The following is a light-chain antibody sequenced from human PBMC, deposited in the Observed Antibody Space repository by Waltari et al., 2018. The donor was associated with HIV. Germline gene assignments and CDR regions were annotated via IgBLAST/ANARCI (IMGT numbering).Light chain of an antibody. V-gene: IGLV1-44*01. Sequence: QSVLAQPPSASGTPRQRVPISCSGSPPNTGGNTVRWYQQLPGTAPKLLIYSNNERPSGVPDRLSGSTSGTSASLVISGLQSEDEADYYCAAWDDSLKGGAFGTGTKVTVL. CDR2: SNN. CDR3: AAWDDSLKGGA. CDR1: PPNTGGNT. J-gene: IGLJ1*01.